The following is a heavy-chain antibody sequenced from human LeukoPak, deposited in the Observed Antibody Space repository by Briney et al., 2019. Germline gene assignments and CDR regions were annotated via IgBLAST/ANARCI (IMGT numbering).Heavy chain of an antibody. Sequence: GGSLRLSCAASGFTFSSYGMHWVCQAPGKGLEWVAVIWYDGSNKYYADSVKGRFTISRDNSKNTLYLQMNSLRAEDTAVYYCARTGEQQLVPGGGNWFDPWGQGTLVTVSS. J-gene: IGHJ5*02. CDR2: IWYDGSNK. CDR1: GFTFSSYG. D-gene: IGHD6-13*01. CDR3: ARTGEQQLVPGGGNWFDP. V-gene: IGHV3-33*01.